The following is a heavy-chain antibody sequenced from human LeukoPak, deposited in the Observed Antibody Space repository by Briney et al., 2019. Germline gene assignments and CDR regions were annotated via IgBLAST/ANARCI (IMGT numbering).Heavy chain of an antibody. CDR2: ISSSGSTI. D-gene: IGHD4-17*01. V-gene: IGHV3-48*03. J-gene: IGHJ4*02. CDR1: GFTFSSYE. Sequence: SGGSLRLSCAASGFTFSSYEMNWVRQAPGKGLEWVSYISSSGSTIYYADSVKGRFTISRDNAKNSLYLQMNSLRAEDTAVYYCARDGAYGDYDYWGQGTLVTVSS. CDR3: ARDGAYGDYDY.